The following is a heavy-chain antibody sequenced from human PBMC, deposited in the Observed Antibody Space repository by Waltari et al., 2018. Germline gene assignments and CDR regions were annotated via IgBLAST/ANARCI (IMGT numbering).Heavy chain of an antibody. J-gene: IGHJ6*02. V-gene: IGHV4-59*01. CDR2: IYYSGNT. Sequence: QVQLQESGPGMVKPSETLYLTCTVPGGSISSYYQNWIPHPHGKGLDWNGYIYYSGNTNYNPSLKSRVTISVDTSKNQFSLKLSSVTAADTAVYYCATNHSPFWSGYPPTPQYYYYGMDVWGQGTTVTVSS. CDR3: ATNHSPFWSGYPPTPQYYYYGMDV. D-gene: IGHD3-3*01. CDR1: GGSISSYY.